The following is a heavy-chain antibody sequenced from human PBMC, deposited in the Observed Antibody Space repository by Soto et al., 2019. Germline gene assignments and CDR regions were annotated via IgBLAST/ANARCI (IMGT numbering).Heavy chain of an antibody. J-gene: IGHJ4*02. D-gene: IGHD3-10*01. Sequence: QVQLQESGPGLVKPSQTLSLTCTVSGGSISSGGYYWSWIRQHPGKGMELIEYIYYSGSTYYNPYLKSRVTLSVNTSKNQLSPTLSSVTAADTAVYYCERLTSGPGYCDYWGQGTQVAVSS. CDR1: GGSISSGGYY. CDR2: IYYSGST. CDR3: ERLTSGPGYCDY. V-gene: IGHV4-31*03.